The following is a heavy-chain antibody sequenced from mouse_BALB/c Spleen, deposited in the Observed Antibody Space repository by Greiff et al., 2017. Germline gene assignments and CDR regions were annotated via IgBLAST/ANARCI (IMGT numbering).Heavy chain of an antibody. V-gene: IGHV1S34*01. CDR2: ISCYNGAT. Sequence: LVKTGASVKISCKASGYSFTGYYMHWVKQSHGKSLEWIGYISCYNGATSYNQKFKGKATFTVDTSSSTAYMQFNSLTSEDSAVYYCARGEAMVTTRYYAMDYWGQGTSVTVSS. J-gene: IGHJ4*01. D-gene: IGHD2-2*01. CDR3: ARGEAMVTTRYYAMDY. CDR1: GYSFTGYY.